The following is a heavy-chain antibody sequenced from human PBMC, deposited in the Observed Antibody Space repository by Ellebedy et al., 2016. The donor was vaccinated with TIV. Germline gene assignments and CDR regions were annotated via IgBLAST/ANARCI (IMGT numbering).Heavy chain of an antibody. D-gene: IGHD3-16*01. V-gene: IGHV1-18*04. CDR2: ISGYNGNT. CDR3: ARGGHLAESSLVDH. CDR1: GYTFTNYG. Sequence: AASVKVSCKASGYTFTNYGISWVRQAPGQGLEWMGWISGYNGNTNYAQKLQGRVTMTTDTSTSTAYMELRSLRSDDTAVYYCARGGHLAESSLVDHWGQGTLVTVSS. J-gene: IGHJ4*02.